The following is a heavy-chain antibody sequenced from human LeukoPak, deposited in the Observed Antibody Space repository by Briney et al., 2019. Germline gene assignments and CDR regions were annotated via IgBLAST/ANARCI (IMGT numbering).Heavy chain of an antibody. Sequence: SETLSLTCGVNGGSFSGYYWNWIRQTPGKGLEWIGEINHSGSTNYNPSLKSRVTISVDTSKNQFSLKLSSVTAADTAVYYCARGYYDFWSGYYTAYFDYWGQGTLVTVSS. D-gene: IGHD3-3*01. CDR3: ARGYYDFWSGYYTAYFDY. J-gene: IGHJ4*02. V-gene: IGHV4-34*01. CDR1: GGSFSGYY. CDR2: INHSGST.